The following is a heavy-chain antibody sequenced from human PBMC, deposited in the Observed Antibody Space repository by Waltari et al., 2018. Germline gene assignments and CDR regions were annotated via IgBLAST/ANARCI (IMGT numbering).Heavy chain of an antibody. Sequence: EVQVVESGGGLVQPGGSLRLSCAASGFTFSSSWMTWVRQAPGKGLEWVDNIKTDGSEKYYVDSVKGRVTIYRDNTKNSLYLQMSSLRAEDTAVYYCAIGGVETSWYWRYWGQGTLVTVSS. CDR2: IKTDGSEK. D-gene: IGHD6-13*01. CDR3: AIGGVETSWYWRY. V-gene: IGHV3-7*01. J-gene: IGHJ4*02. CDR1: GFTFSSSW.